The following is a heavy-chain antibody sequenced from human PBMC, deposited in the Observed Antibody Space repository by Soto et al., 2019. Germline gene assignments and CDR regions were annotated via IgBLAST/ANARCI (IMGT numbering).Heavy chain of an antibody. CDR2: FDPEDGET. CDR3: ATDPMVRPAFDI. CDR1: GYTLTELS. D-gene: IGHD3-10*01. J-gene: IGHJ3*02. Sequence: ASVKVSCKVSGYTLTELSMHWVRQAPGKGLEWMGGFDPEDGETIYAQKFQGRVTMTEDTSTDTAYMELSSLRSEGTAVYYCATDPMVRPAFDIWGQGTMVTVSS. V-gene: IGHV1-24*01.